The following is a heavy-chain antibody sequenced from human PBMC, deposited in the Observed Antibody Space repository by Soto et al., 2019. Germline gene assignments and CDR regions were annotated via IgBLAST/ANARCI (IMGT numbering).Heavy chain of an antibody. CDR2: IYYSGST. Sequence: QLQLQESGPGLVKPSETLSLTCTVSDGSISSSSYYWGWIRQPPGKGLEWIGSIYYSGSTYYNPSLKSRVTMSVDTSKNQFSLKVSSVTAADAAVYYCARRVAVAGHYFDYWGQGTPVTVSS. CDR1: DGSISSSSYY. V-gene: IGHV4-39*01. J-gene: IGHJ4*02. CDR3: ARRVAVAGHYFDY. D-gene: IGHD6-19*01.